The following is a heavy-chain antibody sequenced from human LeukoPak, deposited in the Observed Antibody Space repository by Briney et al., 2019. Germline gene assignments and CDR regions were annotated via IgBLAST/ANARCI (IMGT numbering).Heavy chain of an antibody. D-gene: IGHD2-2*01. V-gene: IGHV3-30*04. Sequence: GGSLRLSCAASGFTFSSYAMHWVRQAPGKGLEWVAVISYDGSNKYYADSVKGRSTISRDNSKNTLYLQMNSLRAEDTAVYYCARDRCSSTSCYSSKFDYWGQGTLVTVS. CDR3: ARDRCSSTSCYSSKFDY. CDR1: GFTFSSYA. J-gene: IGHJ4*02. CDR2: ISYDGSNK.